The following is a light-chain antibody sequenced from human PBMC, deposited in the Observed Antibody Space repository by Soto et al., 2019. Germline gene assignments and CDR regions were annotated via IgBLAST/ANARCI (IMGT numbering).Light chain of an antibody. CDR1: SSDVGKYNL. V-gene: IGLV2-18*02. CDR2: EVS. CDR3: SSYTTSSSAYVV. Sequence: QSVLTQPPSVSGSPGQSVTISCTGTSSDVGKYNLVSWYQQHPGKAPKLMIYEVSNRPSGVPDRFSGSKSGNTASLTISGLQAEDEADYHCSSYTTSSSAYVVFGGGTKLTVL. J-gene: IGLJ2*01.